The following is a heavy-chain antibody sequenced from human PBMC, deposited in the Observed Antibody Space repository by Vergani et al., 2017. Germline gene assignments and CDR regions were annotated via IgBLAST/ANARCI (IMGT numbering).Heavy chain of an antibody. CDR3: TKGAGSSTVEKGGFDY. D-gene: IGHD4-23*01. Sequence: VQLVQSGGGVVQPGGSLRLSCVASGFTFNRYAMHWVRQAPGKGLEWVSVISRNSGTIAYADSVKGRFTISRDNAKNSLYLQMNSLRVEDMALYYCTKGAGSSTVEKGGFDYWGQGTLVTVSS. J-gene: IGHJ4*02. CDR2: ISRNSGTI. V-gene: IGHV3-9*03. CDR1: GFTFNRYA.